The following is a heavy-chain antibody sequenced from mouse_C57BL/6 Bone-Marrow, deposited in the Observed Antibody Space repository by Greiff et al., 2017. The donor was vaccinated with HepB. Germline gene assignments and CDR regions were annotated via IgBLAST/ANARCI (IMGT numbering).Heavy chain of an antibody. J-gene: IGHJ3*01. D-gene: IGHD1-1*01. CDR3: ARRTLLLRFAWFAY. CDR1: GYTFPCYG. V-gene: IGHV1-81*01. Sequence: VQLQQSGAELARPGASVKLSCTASGYTFPCYGISWVKPRTGQGLEWIVDIYPRSGNTYYNEKFKGKATLTADKSSSTAYMELRSLTSEDSAVYFCARRTLLLRFAWFAYWGQGTLVTVSA. CDR2: IYPRSGNT.